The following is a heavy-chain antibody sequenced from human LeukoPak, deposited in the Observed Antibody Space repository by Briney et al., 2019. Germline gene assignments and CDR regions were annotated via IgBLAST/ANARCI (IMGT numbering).Heavy chain of an antibody. CDR2: ISSGSSYI. V-gene: IGHV3-21*04. D-gene: IGHD5-18*01. CDR3: AKDKGIHGAEVFDY. J-gene: IGHJ4*02. CDR1: GFTFSSYS. Sequence: GGSLRLSCAASGFTFSSYSMNWVRQAPGKGLEWVSSISSGSSYIYYADSVKGRFTISRDNAKNSLYLQVNSLRAEDTAVYYCAKDKGIHGAEVFDYWGQGTLVTVTS.